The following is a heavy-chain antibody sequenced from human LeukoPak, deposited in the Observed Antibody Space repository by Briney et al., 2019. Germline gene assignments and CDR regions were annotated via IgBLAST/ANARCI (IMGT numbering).Heavy chain of an antibody. Sequence: GGSLRPSCAASGFTFSSYSVNWVRQAPGKGLEWVSYISSSSSTIYYADSVKGRFTISRDNAKNSLYLQMNSLRAEDTAVYYCARGLAYCSSTSCRTFDYWGQGTLVTVSS. D-gene: IGHD2-2*01. V-gene: IGHV3-48*01. CDR2: ISSSSSTI. J-gene: IGHJ4*02. CDR1: GFTFSSYS. CDR3: ARGLAYCSSTSCRTFDY.